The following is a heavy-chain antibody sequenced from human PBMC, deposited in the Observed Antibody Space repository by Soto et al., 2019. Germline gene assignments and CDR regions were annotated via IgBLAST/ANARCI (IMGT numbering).Heavy chain of an antibody. CDR3: ARAMVRGMNFYYYYGMDV. D-gene: IGHD3-10*01. CDR2: IYYSGST. CDR1: GGSISSGDYY. Sequence: SETLSLTCTVSGGSISSGDYYWSWIRQPPGKGLEWIGYIYYSGSTHYNPSLKSRVSISVDTSKNLFSLKLTSVSAADTAVYYCARAMVRGMNFYYYYGMDVWGQGTTVTVS. J-gene: IGHJ6*02. V-gene: IGHV4-30-4*01.